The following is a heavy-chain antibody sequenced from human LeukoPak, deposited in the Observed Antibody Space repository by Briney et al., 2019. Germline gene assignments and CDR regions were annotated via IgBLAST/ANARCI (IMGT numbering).Heavy chain of an antibody. Sequence: PSETLSLTCAVYGGSFSGYYWSWIRQPPGKGLEWIGEINHSGSTNYNLSLKSRVTISVDTSKNQFSLKLSSVTAADTAVYYCARATTQPEITIFGVVISHGMDVWGQGTTVTVSS. CDR1: GGSFSGYY. J-gene: IGHJ6*02. CDR2: INHSGST. CDR3: ARATTQPEITIFGVVISHGMDV. V-gene: IGHV4-34*01. D-gene: IGHD3-3*01.